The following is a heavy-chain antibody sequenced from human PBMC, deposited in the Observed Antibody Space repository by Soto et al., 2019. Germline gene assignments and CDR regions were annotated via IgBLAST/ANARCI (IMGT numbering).Heavy chain of an antibody. CDR3: TSRHSGMTYHAVFDF. D-gene: IGHD2-21*02. CDR1: GLTFSGHW. J-gene: IGHJ4*02. CDR2: IKPDGSET. V-gene: IGHV3-7*03. Sequence: GGSLRLSCAAPGLTFSGHWMTWVRRTPGEGLQWVAAIKPDGSETFYVDSVKGRFTISRDTARNSLFLQMDSLRAEDTAVYYCTSRHSGMTYHAVFDFWGQRTLVTVSS.